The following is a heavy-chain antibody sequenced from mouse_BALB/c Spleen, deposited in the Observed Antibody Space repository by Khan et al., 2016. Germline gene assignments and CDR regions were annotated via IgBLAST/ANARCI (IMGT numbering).Heavy chain of an antibody. V-gene: IGHV2-2*02. D-gene: IGHD2-4*01. J-gene: IGHJ1*01. CDR2: IWSGGST. CDR3: AMIMITTGGGYFDV. Sequence: QVQLQQSGPGLVQPSQSLSITCTVSGFSLTSYGVHWVRQSPGKGLEWLGVIWSGGSTDYNAAFISRLSISKDNSKSQVFFKMNSLQANDTAIYYCAMIMITTGGGYFDVWGAGTTVTVSS. CDR1: GFSLTSYG.